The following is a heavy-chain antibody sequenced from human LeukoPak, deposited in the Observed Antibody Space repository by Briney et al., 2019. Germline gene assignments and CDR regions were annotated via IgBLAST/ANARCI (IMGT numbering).Heavy chain of an antibody. CDR2: INPNSGGT. CDR3: AREVGGPSTSRYYYYGMDV. J-gene: IGHJ6*02. D-gene: IGHD2-2*01. V-gene: IGHV1-2*02. CDR1: GYTFTGYY. Sequence: ASVKVSCKASGYTFTGYYMHWVRQAPGQGLEWMGWINPNSGGTNYAQKFQGRVTMTRDTSISTAYMELSRLRSDDTAVCYCAREVGGPSTSRYYYYGMDVWGQGTTVTVSS.